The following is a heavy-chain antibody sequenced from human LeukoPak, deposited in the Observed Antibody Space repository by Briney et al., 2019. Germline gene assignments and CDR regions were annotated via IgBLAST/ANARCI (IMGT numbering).Heavy chain of an antibody. CDR3: ARVGDYYGSGSHFDY. Sequence: TSETLSLTCAVSGGSISSGSYSWSWIRQPPGKGLEWIGYIYHSGSTYYNPSLKSRVTISVDRSKNQFSLKLSSVTAADTAVYYCARVGDYYGSGSHFDYWGQGTLVTVSS. J-gene: IGHJ4*02. CDR1: GGSISSGSYS. D-gene: IGHD3-10*01. CDR2: IYHSGST. V-gene: IGHV4-30-2*01.